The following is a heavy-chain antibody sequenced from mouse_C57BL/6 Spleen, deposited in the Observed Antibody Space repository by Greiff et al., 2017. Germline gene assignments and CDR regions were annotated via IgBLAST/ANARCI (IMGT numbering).Heavy chain of an antibody. V-gene: IGHV1-7*01. Sequence: QVQLQQSGAELAQPAASAQLSCKASGYTFTSSWLHWVKQRPGQGLDWIGSLNPRRGYTMYNQKSKEKATLTADKSSSSAYMQLSSLTYDVSAVYYCARSFPISYAMDCWGPGTSVTGAS. D-gene: IGHD1-2*01. CDR1: GYTFTSSW. CDR2: LNPRRGYT. J-gene: IGHJ4*01. CDR3: ARSFPISYAMDC.